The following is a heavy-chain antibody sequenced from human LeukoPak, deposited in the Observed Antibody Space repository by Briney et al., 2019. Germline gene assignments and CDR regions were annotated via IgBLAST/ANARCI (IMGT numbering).Heavy chain of an antibody. CDR2: IYSGGSK. Sequence: GGSLRLSCAASGFTVSSNYMSWVRQAPGKGLEGVSVIYSGGSKYYADSVKGGFTISRDNSNNTLYLQMNSLRAEDTAVYYCARLHSSGWYADIWGQGTMVTVSS. CDR1: GFTVSSNY. V-gene: IGHV3-53*01. CDR3: ARLHSSGWYADI. J-gene: IGHJ3*02. D-gene: IGHD6-19*01.